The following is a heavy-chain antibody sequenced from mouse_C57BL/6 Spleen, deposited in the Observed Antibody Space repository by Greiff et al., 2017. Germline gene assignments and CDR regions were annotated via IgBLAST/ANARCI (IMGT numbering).Heavy chain of an antibody. CDR2: IHPNSGST. V-gene: IGHV1-64*01. D-gene: IGHD2-1*01. J-gene: IGHJ3*01. CDR3: ERRDGNYGGFAD. CDR1: GYTFTSYW. Sequence: VQLQQPGAELVKPGASVKLSCKASGYTFTSYWMHWVKQRPGQGLEWIGMIHPNSGSTNYNEKFKSKATLTVDKSSSTAYMQLSSLTSEDSAVYYCERRDGNYGGFADWGQGTLVTVAA.